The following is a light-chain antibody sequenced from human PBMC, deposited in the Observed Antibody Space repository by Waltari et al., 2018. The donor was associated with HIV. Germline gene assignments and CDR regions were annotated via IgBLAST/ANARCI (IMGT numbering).Light chain of an antibody. J-gene: IGKJ2*01. V-gene: IGKV4-1*01. CDR2: WAS. Sequence: DIVMTQSPDSLAVSLGERATITCKSSQRVLDSSSNKNYLVWYQQKPGQPPKRLIYWASTRESGVPDRFSGSGSGTDFTLTITSLQAEDVAVYYCQQYYSALPYTFGQGTKLEIK. CDR3: QQYYSALPYT. CDR1: QRVLDSSSNKNY.